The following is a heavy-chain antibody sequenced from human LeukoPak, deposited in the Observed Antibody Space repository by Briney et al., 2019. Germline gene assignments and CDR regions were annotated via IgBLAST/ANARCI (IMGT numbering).Heavy chain of an antibody. CDR1: GFTFSDYY. CDR2: ISSSGSTI. D-gene: IGHD3-10*01. CDR3: VRHAYYVFDI. Sequence: SGGSLRLSCAASGFTFSDYYMSWIRQAPGKGLEWVSYISSSGSTIYYADSVKGRFTISRDNAKNSLYLQMNSLRAEDTAMYYCVRHAYYVFDIWGQGTMVTVSS. V-gene: IGHV3-11*04. J-gene: IGHJ3*02.